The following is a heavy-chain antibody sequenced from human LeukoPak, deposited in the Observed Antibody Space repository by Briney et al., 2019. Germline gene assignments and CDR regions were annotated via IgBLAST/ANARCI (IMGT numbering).Heavy chain of an antibody. CDR3: ARGLWVRGVIITNGAPYYFDY. CDR2: INPSGGST. V-gene: IGHV1-46*01. CDR1: GYTFTSYY. Sequence: ASVKVSCKASGYTFTSYYMHWVRQAPGQGLEWMGIINPSGGSTSYAQKFQGRVTMTRDMSTSTVYMELSSLRSEDTAVYYCARGLWVRGVIITNGAPYYFDYWGQGTLVTVSS. J-gene: IGHJ4*02. D-gene: IGHD3-10*01.